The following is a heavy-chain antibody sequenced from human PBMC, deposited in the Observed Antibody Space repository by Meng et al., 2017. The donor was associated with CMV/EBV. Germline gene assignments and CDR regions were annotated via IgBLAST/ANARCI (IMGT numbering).Heavy chain of an antibody. D-gene: IGHD2-2*01. Sequence: GESLKISCAASGFTVSSNYMSWVRQAPGKGLEWVSVIYSGGSTYYADSVKGRFTISRDNSKNTLYPQMNSLRAEDTAVYYCARDTLYCSSTSCYPRSQYFDLWGRGTLVTVSS. CDR2: IYSGGST. CDR1: GFTVSSNY. V-gene: IGHV3-53*01. J-gene: IGHJ2*01. CDR3: ARDTLYCSSTSCYPRSQYFDL.